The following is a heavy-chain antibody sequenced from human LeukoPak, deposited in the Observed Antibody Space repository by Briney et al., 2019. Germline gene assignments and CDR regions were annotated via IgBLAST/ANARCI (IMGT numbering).Heavy chain of an antibody. J-gene: IGHJ4*02. CDR3: AREGTYYFDY. V-gene: IGHV3-48*04. D-gene: IGHD3-10*01. Sequence: PGGSLRLSCAASGFTFSSYSMNWVRQAPGKGLEWVSYITSSGSTKYYADSVKGRFTISRDNAKNSLYLQMTSLRAEDTAVYYCAREGTYYFDYWGQGTLVTVSS. CDR2: ITSSGSTK. CDR1: GFTFSSYS.